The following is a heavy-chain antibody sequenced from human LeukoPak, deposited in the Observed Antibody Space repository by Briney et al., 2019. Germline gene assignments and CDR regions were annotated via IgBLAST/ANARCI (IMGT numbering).Heavy chain of an antibody. V-gene: IGHV3-48*04. CDR1: GFTFSSYS. J-gene: IGHJ3*02. D-gene: IGHD3-10*01. Sequence: GGSLRLSCVGSGFTFSSYSMNWVRQVPGKGLEWVSYISSSGSTIYYADSVKGRFTISRDNAKNSLYLQMNSLRAEDTAVYYCAGWSSLTFAAFDIWGQGTMVTVSS. CDR3: AGWSSLTFAAFDI. CDR2: ISSSGSTI.